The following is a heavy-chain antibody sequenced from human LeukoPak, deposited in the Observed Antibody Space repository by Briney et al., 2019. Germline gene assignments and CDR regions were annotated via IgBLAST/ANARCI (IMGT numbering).Heavy chain of an antibody. Sequence: GGSLRLSCRVSGITLSNYGMSWVRQAPGKGLEWVAGISGSGGSTKYADSVKGRFTISRDTTKNTLYLQMTSLRAEDTAVYFCAKRGVVIRVILVGFHKEAYYFDSWGQGALVTVSS. CDR3: AKRGVVIRVILVGFHKEAYYFDS. V-gene: IGHV3-23*01. CDR1: GITLSNYG. D-gene: IGHD3-22*01. J-gene: IGHJ4*02. CDR2: ISGSGGST.